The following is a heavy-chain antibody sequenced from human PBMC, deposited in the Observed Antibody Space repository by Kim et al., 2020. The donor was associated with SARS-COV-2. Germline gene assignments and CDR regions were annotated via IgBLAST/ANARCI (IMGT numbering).Heavy chain of an antibody. D-gene: IGHD1-26*01. CDR1: GASISSDY. CDR3: VRGGQWVPLDY. V-gene: IGHV4-59*01. J-gene: IGHJ4*02. Sequence: SETLSLTCSVSGASISSDYWTWIRQSPGKGLEWIGYIYESSATSYNPALKSRVTISVDTTMNQFSLRLTSVTAADTAISYCVRGGQWVPLDYWGQGMMVTVSS. CDR2: IYESSAT.